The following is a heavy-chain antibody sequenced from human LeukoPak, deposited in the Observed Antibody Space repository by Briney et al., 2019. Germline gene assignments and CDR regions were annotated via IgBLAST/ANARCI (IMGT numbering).Heavy chain of an antibody. CDR1: GGSISSYY. Sequence: SGTLSLTCTVSGGSISSYYWSWIRQPPGKGLEWIGYIYYSGSTNYNPSLKSRVTISVDTSKNQFSLKLSSVTAADTAVYYCARESGYSLGAFDIWGQGTMVTVSS. D-gene: IGHD5-18*01. V-gene: IGHV4-59*01. J-gene: IGHJ3*02. CDR3: ARESGYSLGAFDI. CDR2: IYYSGST.